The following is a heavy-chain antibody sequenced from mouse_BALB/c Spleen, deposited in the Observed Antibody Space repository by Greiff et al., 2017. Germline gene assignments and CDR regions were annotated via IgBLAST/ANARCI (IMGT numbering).Heavy chain of an antibody. CDR3: ARGDGYAMDY. Sequence: VQGVESGPGLVAPSQSLSITCTVSGFSLTSYGVHWVRQPPGKGLEWLGVIWAGGSTNYNSALMSRLSISKDNSKSQVFLKMNSLQTDDTAMYYCARGDGYAMDYWGQGTSVTVSS. V-gene: IGHV2-9*02. J-gene: IGHJ4*01. CDR2: IWAGGST. CDR1: GFSLTSYG.